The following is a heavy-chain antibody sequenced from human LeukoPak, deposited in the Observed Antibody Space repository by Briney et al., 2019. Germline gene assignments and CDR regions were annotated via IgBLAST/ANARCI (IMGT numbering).Heavy chain of an antibody. J-gene: IGHJ6*02. CDR1: GGSIGTDH. Sequence: PSETLSLTCTVSGGSIGTDHWTWIRQPPGKGLDWVGYIYYNGNTNYNPSLSSRVTISVDASNNRFSLRLTSVTTADTAVYYCARGHPPNLDVWGQGTTVTVSS. V-gene: IGHV4-59*01. CDR2: IYYNGNT. CDR3: ARGHPPNLDV.